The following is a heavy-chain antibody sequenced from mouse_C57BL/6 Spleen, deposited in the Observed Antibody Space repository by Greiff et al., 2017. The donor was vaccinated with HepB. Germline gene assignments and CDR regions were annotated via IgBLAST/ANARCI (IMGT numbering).Heavy chain of an antibody. J-gene: IGHJ2*01. CDR2: ISGGGGNT. Sequence: ESGGGLVKPGGSLKLSCAASGFTFSSYTMSWVRQTPEKRLEWVATISGGGGNTYYPDSVKGRFTISRDNAKNTLYLQMSSLRSEDTALYYCARHMEVFTTVVAVDYWGQGTTLTVSS. CDR3: ARHMEVFTTVVAVDY. V-gene: IGHV5-9*01. D-gene: IGHD1-1*01. CDR1: GFTFSSYT.